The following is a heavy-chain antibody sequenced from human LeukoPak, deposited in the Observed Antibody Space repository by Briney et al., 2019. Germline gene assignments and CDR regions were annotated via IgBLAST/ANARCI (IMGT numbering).Heavy chain of an antibody. CDR1: GYSFTSYW. Sequence: GESLKISCKGSGYSFTSYWIGWVRQMPGKGLEWMGIIYPGDADTRNSPSFQGQVTISADKSISTAYLQWSRLKASDTAMYYCARLAKNYYDSSGYPDYWGQGTLVTVSS. CDR3: ARLAKNYYDSSGYPDY. J-gene: IGHJ4*02. V-gene: IGHV5-51*03. CDR2: IYPGDADT. D-gene: IGHD3-22*01.